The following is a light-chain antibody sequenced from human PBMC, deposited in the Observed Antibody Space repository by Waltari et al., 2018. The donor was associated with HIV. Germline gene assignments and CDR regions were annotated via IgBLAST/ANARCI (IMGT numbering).Light chain of an antibody. CDR2: EVV. Sequence: QSALTQPASVSGSPGQSITISCTGTDTDHYDVSWYQHRPGDAPIVIICEVVNRPSGVSNRCSCSRSGNTASLTISGLLAEDEAEYFCCSFAGSNFVFGSGTKVTVL. V-gene: IGLV2-14*01. J-gene: IGLJ1*01. CDR3: CSFAGSNFV. CDR1: DTDHYD.